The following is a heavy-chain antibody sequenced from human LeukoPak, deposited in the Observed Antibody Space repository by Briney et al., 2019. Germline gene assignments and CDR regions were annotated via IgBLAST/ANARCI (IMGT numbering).Heavy chain of an antibody. CDR2: ISGSGGST. D-gene: IGHD2-2*01. CDR3: AKLNCSSTSCYGSHYYYYYGMDV. Sequence: TGGSLRLSCAASGFTFSSYAMSWVRQAPGKGLEWVSAISGSGGSTYYADSVKGRFTISRDNSKNTLYLQINSLRAEDTAVYYCAKLNCSSTSCYGSHYYYYYGMDVWGQGTTVTVSS. CDR1: GFTFSSYA. J-gene: IGHJ6*02. V-gene: IGHV3-23*01.